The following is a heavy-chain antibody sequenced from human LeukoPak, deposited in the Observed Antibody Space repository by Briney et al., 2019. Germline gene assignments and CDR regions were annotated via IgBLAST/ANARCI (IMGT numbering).Heavy chain of an antibody. Sequence: GGSLRLSCAASGFTFSSYGMHWVRQAPGKGLEWVAVIWYDGSNKYYADSVKGRFTISRDNSKNTLYLQMNSLRAEDTAVYYCARTPYYKLYGVDVWGQGTTVTVSS. CDR3: ARTPYYKLYGVDV. V-gene: IGHV3-33*01. D-gene: IGHD3-10*01. J-gene: IGHJ6*02. CDR1: GFTFSSYG. CDR2: IWYDGSNK.